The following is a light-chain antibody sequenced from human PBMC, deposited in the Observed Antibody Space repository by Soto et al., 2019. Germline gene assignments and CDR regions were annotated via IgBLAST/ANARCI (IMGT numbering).Light chain of an antibody. CDR3: QQTYSTLWT. Sequence: DIQMTQSPSSLSASVGDRVTITCRASQNISNYLNWYQQKPGKAPKLLIYAASSLQSGVPSRFSGSGSGTDFTLTIRSLQPEDFATYYCQQTYSTLWTFGQGTTVEFK. J-gene: IGKJ1*01. CDR1: QNISNY. CDR2: AAS. V-gene: IGKV1-39*01.